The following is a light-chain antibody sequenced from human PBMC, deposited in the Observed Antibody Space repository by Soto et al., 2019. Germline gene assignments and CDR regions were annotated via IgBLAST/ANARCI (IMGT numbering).Light chain of an antibody. CDR3: QQYPDWRWGT. CDR2: GAS. Sequence: EMVMTQSPATLSLPPGETATLSCRASQSVHSNLAWFQQHPGQDPRLLIYGASSRDTAIPVRFSGSGSGTEFSITISSRRPADCAVYYCQQYPDWRWGTFGGGTKVGIK. J-gene: IGKJ4*01. CDR1: QSVHSN. V-gene: IGKV3-15*01.